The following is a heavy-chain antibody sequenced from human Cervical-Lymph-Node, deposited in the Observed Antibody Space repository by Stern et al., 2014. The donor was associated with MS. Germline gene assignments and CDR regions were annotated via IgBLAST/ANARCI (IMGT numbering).Heavy chain of an antibody. V-gene: IGHV3-11*01. CDR3: ARDGDPYDDSGYYFDS. Sequence: VQLLESGGDLIKPGGSVKLSCEASGFTFSAYDMSWLRQVPGQGLGWVSSIGESADTIYYTDSVKGRFTSSRDNAKKSLYLQMNSLRTEDTAVYYCARDGDPYDDSGYYFDSWGRGTLVTVSS. CDR1: GFTFSAYD. CDR2: IGESADTI. J-gene: IGHJ4*02. D-gene: IGHD3-22*01.